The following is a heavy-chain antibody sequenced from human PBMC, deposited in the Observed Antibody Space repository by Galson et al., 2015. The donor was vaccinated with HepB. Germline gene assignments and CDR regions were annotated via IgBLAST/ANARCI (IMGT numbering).Heavy chain of an antibody. CDR1: VGSISSSIYY. J-gene: IGHJ5*02. V-gene: IGHV4-39*06. CDR2: IYYSGRT. D-gene: IGHD3-9*01. Sequence: ETLSPTCNVSVGSISSSIYYWGWIRQPAGKGLAWIGSIYYSGRTYYKPTLKSRVTISVDTSKHQFPLRLTSVTAADTAVYYCARECVYDILTGFSKHWFDPWGQGTLVTVSS. CDR3: ARECVYDILTGFSKHWFDP.